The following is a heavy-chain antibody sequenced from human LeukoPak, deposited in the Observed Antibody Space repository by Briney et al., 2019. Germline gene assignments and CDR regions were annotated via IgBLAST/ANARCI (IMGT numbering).Heavy chain of an antibody. Sequence: SSETLSLTCSASGDSISSARNYWGWIRQSPGKGLEWLASVYSSGSTHSNPSLTSRVSISIDMSKNQFSLKLYSVTASDAAIYYCARHLSGTAMAHYFDFWGQGTLVTVSS. D-gene: IGHD5-18*01. CDR1: GDSISSARNY. J-gene: IGHJ4*02. CDR2: VYSSGST. CDR3: ARHLSGTAMAHYFDF. V-gene: IGHV4-39*01.